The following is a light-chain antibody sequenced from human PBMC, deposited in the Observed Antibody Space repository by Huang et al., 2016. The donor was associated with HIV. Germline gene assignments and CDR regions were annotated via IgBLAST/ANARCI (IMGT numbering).Light chain of an antibody. Sequence: EVVMTQSPVTLSVSPGERATLSCRASRSLSITLAWYQQKVGQAPRLLIYGTSTRATGIPDRFSGTGSGTDFTLNISSLQSEDFAVYYCQQYNNWPPAFGQGTKVEIK. CDR3: QQYNNWPPA. V-gene: IGKV3-15*01. J-gene: IGKJ1*01. CDR1: RSLSIT. CDR2: GTS.